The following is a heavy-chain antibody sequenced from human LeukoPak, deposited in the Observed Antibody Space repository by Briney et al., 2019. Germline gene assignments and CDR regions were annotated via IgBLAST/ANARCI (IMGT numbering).Heavy chain of an antibody. CDR2: ISGSGGST. CDR3: ARDTPYSSGWYSYHYYYYYMDV. Sequence: GGSLRLSCAASGFTFSSYAMSWVRQAPGKGLEWVSAISGSGGSTYYADSVKGRFTISRDNSKNTLYLQMNSLRAEDTAVYYCARDTPYSSGWYSYHYYYYYMDVWGKGTTVTVSS. J-gene: IGHJ6*03. V-gene: IGHV3-23*01. CDR1: GFTFSSYA. D-gene: IGHD6-19*01.